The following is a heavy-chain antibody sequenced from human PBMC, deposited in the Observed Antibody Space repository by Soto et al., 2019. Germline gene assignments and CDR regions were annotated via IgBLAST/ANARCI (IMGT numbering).Heavy chain of an antibody. CDR1: GYTFTSYD. CDR2: MNPKSGNT. D-gene: IGHD3-3*01. V-gene: IGHV1-8*01. J-gene: IGHJ5*02. CDR3: ARGLYYKSWSGWRWFDP. Sequence: QVQLVQSGAEVKKPGASVKVSCKASGYTFTSYDIHWVRQATGQGLEWMGWMNPKSGNTGYAQKCQGRXTXTXXTSITTAYMELTSLRSEDTAVYYCARGLYYKSWSGWRWFDPWGQGTLVTVSS.